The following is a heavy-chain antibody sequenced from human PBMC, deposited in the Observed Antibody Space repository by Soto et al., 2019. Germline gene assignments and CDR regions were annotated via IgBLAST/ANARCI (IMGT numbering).Heavy chain of an antibody. V-gene: IGHV3-23*01. J-gene: IGHJ4*02. Sequence: EVQLLESGGGLVQPGGSLRLSCAASGFAFSSYAMSWVRQAPGKGLEWVSVIGGSGGSTYYADSVKGRFTVSRDNSKKTMSLQMNSLRAEDTAVYYCAKVSEDSGGYYWDRIDYWGQGTLVTVSS. CDR2: IGGSGGST. CDR1: GFAFSSYA. CDR3: AKVSEDSGGYYWDRIDY. D-gene: IGHD3-22*01.